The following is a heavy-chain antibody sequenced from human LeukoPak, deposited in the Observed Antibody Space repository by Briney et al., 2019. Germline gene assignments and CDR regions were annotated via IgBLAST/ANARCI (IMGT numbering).Heavy chain of an antibody. CDR3: TKATQWLAIDY. D-gene: IGHD6-19*01. CDR2: IYNRGTT. CDR1: GCSISSHF. Sequence: SETLSLTCTVSGCSISSHFWSWMRQPPGKGLEWIGNIYNRGTTNYNPSLNSRVTMSVDTSKNQLSLQLTSVTAADTAVYYCTKATQWLAIDYWGRGTLVTVSS. J-gene: IGHJ4*02. V-gene: IGHV4-59*11.